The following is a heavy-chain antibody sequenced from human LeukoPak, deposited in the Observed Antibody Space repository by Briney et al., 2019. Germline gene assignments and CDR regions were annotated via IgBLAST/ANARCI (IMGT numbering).Heavy chain of an antibody. D-gene: IGHD5-18*01. V-gene: IGHV4-39*07. J-gene: IGHJ4*02. CDR3: ARGRIHLKYYFDY. Sequence: PSETLSLTCTVSGGSISSSSYYWGWIRQPPGKGLEWIGSIYYSGSTNYNPSLKSRVTISVDTSKNQFSLKLSSVTAADTAVYYCARGRIHLKYYFDYWGQGTLVTVSS. CDR1: GGSISSSSYY. CDR2: IYYSGST.